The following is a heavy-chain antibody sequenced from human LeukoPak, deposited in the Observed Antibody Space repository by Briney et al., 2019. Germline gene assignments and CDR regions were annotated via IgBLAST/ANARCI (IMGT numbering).Heavy chain of an antibody. CDR1: GGSISSSSYY. CDR3: ARVRRITMVRGVAGAFDI. Sequence: SETLSLTCTVSGGSISSSSYYWGWIRQPPGKGLEWIGSIYYSGSTYYNPSLKSRVTISVDTSKNQFSLKLSSVTAADTAVYYCARVRRITMVRGVAGAFDIWGQGTMVTVSS. CDR2: IYYSGST. D-gene: IGHD3-10*01. V-gene: IGHV4-39*01. J-gene: IGHJ3*02.